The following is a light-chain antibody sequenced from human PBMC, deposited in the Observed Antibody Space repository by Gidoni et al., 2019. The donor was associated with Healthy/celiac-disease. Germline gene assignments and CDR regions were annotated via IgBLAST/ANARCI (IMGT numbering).Light chain of an antibody. CDR2: KAS. CDR1: QSISSW. Sequence: IQMTQSPSTLSASVGDRVTITCRASQSISSWLAWYQQKPGKAPKLLIYKASSLESGVPSRFSGSGSGTEFTLTISSLQPDDFATYYCQQYNSYSPAFXQXTKLEIK. J-gene: IGKJ2*01. CDR3: QQYNSYSPA. V-gene: IGKV1-5*03.